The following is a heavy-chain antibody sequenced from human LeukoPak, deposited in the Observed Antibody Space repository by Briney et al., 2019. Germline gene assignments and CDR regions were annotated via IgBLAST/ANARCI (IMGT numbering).Heavy chain of an antibody. V-gene: IGHV3-7*01. CDR1: GFTFSSYW. J-gene: IGHJ4*02. Sequence: SGGSLRLSCAASGFTFSSYWMTWVRQTPGAGLEWVANIMEDGSEKYYVDSVKGRFTISRDNAKNSLYLQMNSLRAEDTAVYYCARGGPTGALDYWGQGTLVTVSS. CDR2: IMEDGSEK. CDR3: ARGGPTGALDY. D-gene: IGHD7-27*01.